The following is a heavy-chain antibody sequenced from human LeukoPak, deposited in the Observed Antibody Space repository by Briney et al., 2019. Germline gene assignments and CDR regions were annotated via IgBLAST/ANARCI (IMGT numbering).Heavy chain of an antibody. J-gene: IGHJ4*02. CDR3: AREYSSGWYRGFDY. CDR2: TYYRSKWYN. CDR1: GDSVSTNSAA. D-gene: IGHD6-19*01. Sequence: SQTLSLTCAISGDSVSTNSAAWNWIRQSPSRGLEWLGRTYYRSKWYNDYAVSVKSRITINPDTSKNQFSLHLNSVTPEDTAVYYCAREYSSGWYRGFDYWGQGTLVTVSS. V-gene: IGHV6-1*01.